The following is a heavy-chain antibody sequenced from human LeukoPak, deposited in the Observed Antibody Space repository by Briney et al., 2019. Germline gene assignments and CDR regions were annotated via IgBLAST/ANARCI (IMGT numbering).Heavy chain of an antibody. J-gene: IGHJ4*02. Sequence: PSETLSLTCTVSGGSISSNYWSWVRQPPGKGLEWIGYIYYSGITNSNPSLKSRVTISVDTSKNQFSLKLSSVTAADTAVYYCARGTMTTVTYYFDYWGQGTLVTVSS. CDR2: IYYSGIT. D-gene: IGHD4-17*01. CDR1: GGSISSNY. V-gene: IGHV4-59*01. CDR3: ARGTMTTVTYYFDY.